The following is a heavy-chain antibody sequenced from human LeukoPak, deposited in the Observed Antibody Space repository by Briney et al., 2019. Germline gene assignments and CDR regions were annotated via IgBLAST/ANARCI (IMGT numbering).Heavy chain of an antibody. CDR1: GFTVSSFY. V-gene: IGHV3-53*01. CDR2: LYSGGTK. Sequence: GGSLRLSCAASGFTVSSFYMSWVRQAPGKGLEWVSVLYSGGTKHYADSVKGRFTISRDNAKNTLYLQMNSLRAEDTAVYYCARGATYAYYQDYWGQGTLVTVSS. CDR3: ARGATYAYYQDY. D-gene: IGHD1-26*01. J-gene: IGHJ4*02.